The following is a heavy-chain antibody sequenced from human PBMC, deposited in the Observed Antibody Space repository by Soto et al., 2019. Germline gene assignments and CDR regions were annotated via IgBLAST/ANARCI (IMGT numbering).Heavy chain of an antibody. D-gene: IGHD6-13*01. CDR1: GFTFSSYS. J-gene: IGHJ4*02. V-gene: IGHV3-48*01. Sequence: GGSLRLSCAASGFTFSSYSMNWVRQAPGKGLEWVSYISSTSSTTYYTDSVKGRFTISRDNSKNTLYLQMNSLRAEDTAEYYCAKEGAAVGKESPFDYWGQGALVTVSS. CDR3: AKEGAAVGKESPFDY. CDR2: ISSTSSTT.